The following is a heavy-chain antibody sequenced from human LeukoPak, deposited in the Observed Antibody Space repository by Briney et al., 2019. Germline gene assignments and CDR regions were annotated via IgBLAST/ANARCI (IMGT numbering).Heavy chain of an antibody. CDR3: ARDPIVVVTAGGYFDY. V-gene: IGHV3-21*01. D-gene: IGHD2-21*02. Sequence: GSLRLSCAASGFTFSSYSMNWVRQAPGKGLEWVSSISSSSSYIYYADSVKGRFTISRDNAKNSLYLQMNSLRAEDTAVYYCARDPIVVVTAGGYFDYWGQGTLVTVFS. J-gene: IGHJ4*02. CDR2: ISSSSSYI. CDR1: GFTFSSYS.